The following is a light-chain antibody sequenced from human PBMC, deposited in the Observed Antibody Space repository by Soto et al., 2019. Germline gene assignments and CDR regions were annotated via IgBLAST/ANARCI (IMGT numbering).Light chain of an antibody. CDR3: QQYNSYAWT. V-gene: IGKV1-5*03. CDR1: HSISSW. J-gene: IGKJ1*01. Sequence: DIHMTQSPSTLSASVGDRVSITCRASHSISSWLAWYQQKPGKAPKLLIYKASSLESGVPSRFSGSRSGTEFTLTISSLQPDDFATYYCQQYNSYAWTFGQGTKVDI. CDR2: KAS.